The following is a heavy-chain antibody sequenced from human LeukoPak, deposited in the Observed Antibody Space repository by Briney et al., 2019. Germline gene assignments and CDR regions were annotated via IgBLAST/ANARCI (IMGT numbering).Heavy chain of an antibody. D-gene: IGHD6-6*01. J-gene: IGHJ4*02. V-gene: IGHV3-74*01. CDR3: ARGPNSNWSGLDF. CDR1: GFSFSGHW. Sequence: GGSLRLSCSASGFSFSGHWMHWARQPPGKGLVWVSRISPTGSTTSYADSVKGRFTVSRDNAKNTLYLQVNNLRAEDTAVYYCARGPNSNWSGLDFWGQGTLLTVSS. CDR2: ISPTGSTT.